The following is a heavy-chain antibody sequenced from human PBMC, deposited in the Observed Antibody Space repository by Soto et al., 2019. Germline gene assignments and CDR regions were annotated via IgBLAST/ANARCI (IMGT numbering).Heavy chain of an antibody. Sequence: ASVKVSCKASGGTFSSYAISWVRQAPGQGLEWMGGIISIFGTANYAQKFQGRVTITADESTSTAYMELSSLRSEDTAVYYCARGNHKRVVAAIYYYYYMDVWGKGTTVTVSS. CDR2: IISIFGTA. CDR1: GGTFSSYA. CDR3: ARGNHKRVVAAIYYYYYMDV. V-gene: IGHV1-69*13. D-gene: IGHD2-15*01. J-gene: IGHJ6*03.